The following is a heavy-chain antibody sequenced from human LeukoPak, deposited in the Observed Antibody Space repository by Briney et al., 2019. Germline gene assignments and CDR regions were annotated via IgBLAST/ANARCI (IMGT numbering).Heavy chain of an antibody. Sequence: SETLSLTCAVYGGSFSGYYWSWIRQPPGKGLEWIGEINHSGSTNYNPSLKSRVTISVDTSKNQFPPQLSSVPAADTAVYYCARRRARVPAALNWFDIWGQGTMVTVSS. CDR1: GGSFSGYY. V-gene: IGHV4-34*01. D-gene: IGHD2-2*01. CDR2: INHSGST. CDR3: ARRRARVPAALNWFDI. J-gene: IGHJ3*02.